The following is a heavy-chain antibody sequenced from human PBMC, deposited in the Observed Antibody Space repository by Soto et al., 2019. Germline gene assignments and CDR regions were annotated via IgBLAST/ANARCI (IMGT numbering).Heavy chain of an antibody. CDR2: IWYDGSNI. V-gene: IGHV3-33*01. D-gene: IGHD6-13*01. CDR1: GFTFSSYA. J-gene: IGHJ6*02. CDR3: ARVRGYSTNWVFYYYYGMDV. Sequence: GGSLRLSCAAAGFTFSSYAMHWVRQAPGKGLEWVAVIWYDGSNIYYSGSVKGRFTISRDNSKNTLYLQMNSLRAEDTAVYYCARVRGYSTNWVFYYYYGMDVWGQGTTVTVSS.